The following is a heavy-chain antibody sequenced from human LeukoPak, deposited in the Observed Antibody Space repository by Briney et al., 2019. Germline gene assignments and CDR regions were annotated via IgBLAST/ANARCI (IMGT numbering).Heavy chain of an antibody. CDR1: GGSISSGNW. V-gene: IGHV4-4*02. J-gene: IGHJ4*02. CDR3: ARNGDSASVVD. CDR2: IYRSGNT. Sequence: SETLSLTCAVSGGSISSGNWWSWIRQTPGKGLEWIGEIYRSGNTVYNPPFKSRVTISVDNSKNQFSLKLTSVTAADTAVYYCARNGDSASVVDWGQGTLVTVSS. D-gene: IGHD4-17*01.